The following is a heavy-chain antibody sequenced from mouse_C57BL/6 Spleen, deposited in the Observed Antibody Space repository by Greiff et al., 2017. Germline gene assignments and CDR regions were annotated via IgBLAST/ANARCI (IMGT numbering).Heavy chain of an antibody. CDR2: IYPRSGNT. D-gene: IGHD2-4*01. J-gene: IGHJ2*01. CDR3: ARRGFYDYDRGVDY. V-gene: IGHV1-81*01. Sequence: VQLQQSGAELARPGASVKLSCKASGYTFTSYGISWVKQRTGQGLEWIGEIYPRSGNTYYNEKFKGKATLTADKSSSTAYMELRSLTSEDSAVYVCARRGFYDYDRGVDYWGQGTTLTVSS. CDR1: GYTFTSYG.